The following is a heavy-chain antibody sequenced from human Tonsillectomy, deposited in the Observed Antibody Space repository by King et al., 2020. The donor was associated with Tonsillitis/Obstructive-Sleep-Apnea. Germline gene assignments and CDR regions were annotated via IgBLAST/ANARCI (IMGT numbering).Heavy chain of an antibody. CDR1: GGSISSGGYY. CDR3: ARDQGYSSGWYDAFDI. CDR2: IYYSGST. Sequence: QLQESGPGLVKPSQTLSLTCTVSGGSISSGGYYCSWIRQHPGKGLEWIGYIYYSGSTYYNPSLKSRVTISVDTSKNQFSLKLSSVTAADMAVYYCARDQGYSSGWYDAFDIWGQGTMVTVSS. J-gene: IGHJ3*02. V-gene: IGHV4-31*03. D-gene: IGHD6-19*01.